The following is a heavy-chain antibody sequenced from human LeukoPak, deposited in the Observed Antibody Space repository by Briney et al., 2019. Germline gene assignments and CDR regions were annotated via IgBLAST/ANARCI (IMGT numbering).Heavy chain of an antibody. CDR3: ARGWFGELFYLDAFDI. CDR1: GGSISSGSYY. V-gene: IGHV4-61*02. D-gene: IGHD3-10*01. Sequence: SQTLSLTCTVSGGSISSGSYYWSWIRQPAGKGLDWIGRIYITGSTSYNPSLKSRVSISLDTSKNQFSLKLSSVTAADTAVYYCARGWFGELFYLDAFDIWGQGTMVTVSS. CDR2: IYITGST. J-gene: IGHJ3*02.